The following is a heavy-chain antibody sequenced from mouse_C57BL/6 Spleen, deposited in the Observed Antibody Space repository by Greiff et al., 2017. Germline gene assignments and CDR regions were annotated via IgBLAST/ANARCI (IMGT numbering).Heavy chain of an antibody. CDR3: ARYLDCGSSYDYAMDY. CDR1: GYTFTSYW. D-gene: IGHD1-1*01. CDR2: IDPSDSYT. Sequence: QVQLQQPGAELVKPGASVKLSCKASGYTFTSYWMQWVKQRPGQGLEWIGEIDPSDSYTNYNQKFKGKATLTVDTSSSTAYMQRSSLTSEDSAVYYCARYLDCGSSYDYAMDYWGQGTSVTVSS. V-gene: IGHV1-50*01. J-gene: IGHJ4*01.